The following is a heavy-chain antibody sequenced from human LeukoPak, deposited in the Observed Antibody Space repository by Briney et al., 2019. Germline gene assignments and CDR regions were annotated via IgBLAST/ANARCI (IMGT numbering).Heavy chain of an antibody. D-gene: IGHD3-16*01. J-gene: IGHJ6*03. CDR1: GFTFSSYA. V-gene: IGHV3-23*01. Sequence: PGGSLRLSCAASGFTFSSYAMSWVRQAPGKGLEWVSAISGSGGSTYYADSVKGRFTISRDNSKNTLYLQMSSLRAEDTAVYYCARRFGAARDDYMDVWGKGTTVTVSS. CDR2: ISGSGGST. CDR3: ARRFGAARDDYMDV.